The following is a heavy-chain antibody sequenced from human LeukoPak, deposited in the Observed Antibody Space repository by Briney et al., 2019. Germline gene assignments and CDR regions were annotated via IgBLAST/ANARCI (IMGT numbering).Heavy chain of an antibody. Sequence: GGSLRLSCAASGFTVSSNYMSWVRQAPGKGLEWVSVIYSGGSTYYADSVKGRFTISRDNSKNTLYLQMNSLRAEDTAVYYCASLYYYDSAADYWGQGTLVTVSS. J-gene: IGHJ4*02. CDR2: IYSGGST. CDR3: ASLYYYDSAADY. CDR1: GFTVSSNY. D-gene: IGHD3-22*01. V-gene: IGHV3-66*01.